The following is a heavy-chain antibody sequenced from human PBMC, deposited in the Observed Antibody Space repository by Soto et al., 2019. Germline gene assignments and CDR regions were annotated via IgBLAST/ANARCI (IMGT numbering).Heavy chain of an antibody. J-gene: IGHJ3*01. V-gene: IGHV4-39*01. D-gene: IGHD1-20*01. CDR2: INHSGST. Sequence: SETLSLTWTVFSVSINSNSHYWGWIRQPPGKGLEWIGNINHSGSTYYEPSLKSRATISVDTSKNQFSLRLSSVTAADTAVYYCTRLLEININGVGGDSFDLWGPGTLVT. CDR1: SVSINSNSHY. CDR3: TRLLEININGVGGDSFDL.